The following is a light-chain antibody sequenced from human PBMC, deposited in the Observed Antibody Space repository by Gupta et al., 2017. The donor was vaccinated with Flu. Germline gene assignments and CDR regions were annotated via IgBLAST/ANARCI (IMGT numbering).Light chain of an antibody. CDR2: AAS. CDR1: QDISRW. Sequence: PSSVSASVGDRVTITCRASQDISRWLAWYKDEPGKAPEALIYAASSSQSGVPSRSSGSGTGTDFTLTIISLQPEDFATYYCQQAHIFPHTFGGGTRVEIK. J-gene: IGKJ4*01. V-gene: IGKV1-12*01. CDR3: QQAHIFPHT.